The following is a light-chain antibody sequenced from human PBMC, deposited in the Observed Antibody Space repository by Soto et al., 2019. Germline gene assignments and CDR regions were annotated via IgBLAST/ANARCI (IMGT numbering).Light chain of an antibody. Sequence: EIVMTQSPATLSVSPGERATLSCGASQSVSDNLAWYQQKPGQAPRLLIYGASTRATGIPARFSGSGSGTEFTLTINSLQSEDFAVYYCQQYNKWPLTFGPGTKVDNK. CDR2: GAS. J-gene: IGKJ3*01. CDR3: QQYNKWPLT. V-gene: IGKV3-15*01. CDR1: QSVSDN.